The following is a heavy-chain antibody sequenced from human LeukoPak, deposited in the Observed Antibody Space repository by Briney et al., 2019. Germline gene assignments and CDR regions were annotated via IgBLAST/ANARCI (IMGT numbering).Heavy chain of an antibody. CDR1: GFTFGSYS. J-gene: IGHJ6*02. CDR3: ARDGYCSGGSCYSVMDV. V-gene: IGHV3-48*02. Sequence: GGSLRLSCAASGFTFGSYSMNWVRQAPGKGLEWVSYISSSSSTIYYADSVKGRFTISRDNAKNSRYLQMNSLRDEDTAVYYCARDGYCSGGSCYSVMDVWGQGTTVTVSS. CDR2: ISSSSSTI. D-gene: IGHD2-15*01.